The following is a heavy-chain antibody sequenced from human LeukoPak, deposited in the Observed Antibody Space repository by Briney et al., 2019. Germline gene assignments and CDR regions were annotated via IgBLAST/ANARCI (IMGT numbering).Heavy chain of an antibody. Sequence: GGSLRLSCAASGFTFSSYAMSWVRQAPGKGLEWVSAISGSGGSTYYADSVKGRFTISRDNSKNTLYLQMNSLRAEDTAVYYCAKDLSRFGELPYFDSWGQGTLVTVSS. D-gene: IGHD3-10*01. CDR1: GFTFSSYA. CDR3: AKDLSRFGELPYFDS. J-gene: IGHJ4*02. V-gene: IGHV3-23*01. CDR2: ISGSGGST.